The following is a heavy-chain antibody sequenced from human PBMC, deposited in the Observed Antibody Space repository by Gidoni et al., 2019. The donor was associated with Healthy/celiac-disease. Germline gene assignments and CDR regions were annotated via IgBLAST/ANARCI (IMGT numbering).Heavy chain of an antibody. V-gene: IGHV4-31*03. CDR3: ARESSSGVFDY. Sequence: QFQLQESGPGLVQPSQTLYLTCPVSGGSISSGGYYWSWIRQHPGKGLEWIGYTYYSGSTYYNQSLKSRVTITVDTSKNQCALKLSAVTAADTAVYYCARESSSGVFDYWGQGTLVTVAS. CDR1: GGSISSGGYY. D-gene: IGHD6-13*01. J-gene: IGHJ4*02. CDR2: TYYSGST.